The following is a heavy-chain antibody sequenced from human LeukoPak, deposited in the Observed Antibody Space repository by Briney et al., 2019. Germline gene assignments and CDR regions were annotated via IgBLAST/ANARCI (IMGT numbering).Heavy chain of an antibody. V-gene: IGHV1-2*02. Sequence: ASVKVSCGTSGYTFTGYHMHWVRQAPGQGLEWMGWVDPNSGGATYAEKFQGRVTMTRDTSISTAYMELSRLRSDDTAVYYCARDLGQGYGDYWGQGTLVTVSS. J-gene: IGHJ4*02. D-gene: IGHD5-12*01. CDR2: VDPNSGGA. CDR3: ARDLGQGYGDY. CDR1: GYTFTGYH.